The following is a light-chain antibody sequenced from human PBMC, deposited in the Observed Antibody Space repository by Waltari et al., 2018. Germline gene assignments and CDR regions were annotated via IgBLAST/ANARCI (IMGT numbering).Light chain of an antibody. CDR3: CSYAGTPRVV. CDR1: NNDIGIYTL. J-gene: IGLJ2*01. V-gene: IGLV2-23*02. Sequence: QSALTQPASVSGSPGQSTTISCPGTNNDIGIYTLVSWYQQHPGKAPKVIIFEVNKRPSGVSNRFSGSKSGNTASLTVSGLHPEDEADYYCCSYAGTPRVVFGGGTKLTVL. CDR2: EVN.